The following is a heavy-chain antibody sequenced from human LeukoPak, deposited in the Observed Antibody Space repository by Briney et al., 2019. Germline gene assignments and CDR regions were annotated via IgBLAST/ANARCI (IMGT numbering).Heavy chain of an antibody. Sequence: SETLYLTCTVSGGSISSSSYYWGWIRQPPGKGLEWIGSIYYSGSTYYNPSLKSRVTISVDTSKNQFSLKLSSVTAADTAVYYCARPIAAATGIVVVPAAIGHWMDVWGKGTTVTVSS. CDR2: IYYSGST. D-gene: IGHD2-2*02. J-gene: IGHJ6*04. CDR3: ARPIAAATGIVVVPAAIGHWMDV. V-gene: IGHV4-39*01. CDR1: GGSISSSSYY.